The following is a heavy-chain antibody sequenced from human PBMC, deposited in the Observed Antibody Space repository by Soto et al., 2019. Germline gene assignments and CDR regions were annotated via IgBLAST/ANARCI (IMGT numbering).Heavy chain of an antibody. CDR1: GGSISSSAYY. CDR3: ARPSIEWGNYGMDV. V-gene: IGHV4-39*01. CDR2: IYYSGST. J-gene: IGHJ6*02. D-gene: IGHD3-16*01. Sequence: SETLSLTCTVSGGSISSSAYYWGWIRQPPGKGLEWIGTIYYSGSTYYDPSLKSRVTISVDTSKNQFYLKLRSVTAADTAVYYCARPSIEWGNYGMDVWGQGTTVTVSS.